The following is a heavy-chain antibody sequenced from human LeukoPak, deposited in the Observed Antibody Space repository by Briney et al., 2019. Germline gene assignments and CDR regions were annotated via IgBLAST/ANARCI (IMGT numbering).Heavy chain of an antibody. Sequence: PSETLSLTCTVSGGSISSYYWSSIRQPPGKGLEWIGYIYYSGSTNYNPSLKSRVTITVDTSKNQSSLKLSSVTAADTAVYYCARRFVGARGYFDYWGQGTLVTVSS. D-gene: IGHD1-26*01. V-gene: IGHV4-59*08. CDR1: GGSISSYY. J-gene: IGHJ4*02. CDR3: ARRFVGARGYFDY. CDR2: IYYSGST.